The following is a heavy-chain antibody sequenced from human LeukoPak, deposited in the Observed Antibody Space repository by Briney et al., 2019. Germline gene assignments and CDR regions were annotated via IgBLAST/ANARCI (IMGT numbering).Heavy chain of an antibody. J-gene: IGHJ1*01. CDR3: ARVRGGNIVIAAEYFQH. V-gene: IGHV3-33*05. CDR1: GFTFSTYA. D-gene: IGHD5-12*01. CDR2: ISYDGSNK. Sequence: QPGRSLRLSCAASGFTFSTYAMHWVRQAPGKGLEWVAVISYDGSNKYYADSVKGRFTISRDNAKNTLYLQMNSLRAEDTAVYYCARVRGGNIVIAAEYFQHWGQGTLVTVSS.